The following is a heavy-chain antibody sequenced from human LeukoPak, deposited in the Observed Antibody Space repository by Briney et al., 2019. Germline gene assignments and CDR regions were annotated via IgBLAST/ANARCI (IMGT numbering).Heavy chain of an antibody. CDR3: ATCNGDCYFNF. D-gene: IGHD2-21*02. Sequence: GGSLRLSCAASGFTFRNAWMNWVRQAPGKGLEWVARVRSKAVGETTYYAAPVKGRSSISRDDSRDMVYLQMNSLETEDTAVYYCATCNGDCYFNFWGQGTLVTVSS. CDR1: GFTFRNAW. J-gene: IGHJ4*02. CDR2: VRSKAVGETT. V-gene: IGHV3-15*01.